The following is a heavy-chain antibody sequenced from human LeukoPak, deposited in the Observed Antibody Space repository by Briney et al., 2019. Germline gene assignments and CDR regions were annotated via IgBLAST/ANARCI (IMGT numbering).Heavy chain of an antibody. Sequence: SETLSLTCAVYGGSFSGYYWSWIRQPPGKGLEWIGEINYSGSTNYNPSLKSRVTISVDTSKNQFSLKLSSVTAADTAVYYCARVDAGYYYGSGSYCFDYWGQGTLVTVSS. D-gene: IGHD3-10*01. CDR2: INYSGST. CDR1: GGSFSGYY. J-gene: IGHJ4*02. V-gene: IGHV4-34*01. CDR3: ARVDAGYYYGSGSYCFDY.